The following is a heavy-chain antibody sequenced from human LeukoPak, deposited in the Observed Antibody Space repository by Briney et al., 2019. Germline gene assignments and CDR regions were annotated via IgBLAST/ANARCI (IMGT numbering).Heavy chain of an antibody. J-gene: IGHJ6*03. Sequence: SETLSLTCTVSGGSISSYYWSWIRQPAGKGLEWIGRIHASGSTNYNPSLKSRVTMSVDTSKNQFSLKLNSVTAADTAVYYCARDLGEWLLHEYYYYYYMDVWGKGTTVTVSS. D-gene: IGHD6-19*01. CDR3: ARDLGEWLLHEYYYYYYMDV. CDR2: IHASGST. V-gene: IGHV4-4*07. CDR1: GGSISSYY.